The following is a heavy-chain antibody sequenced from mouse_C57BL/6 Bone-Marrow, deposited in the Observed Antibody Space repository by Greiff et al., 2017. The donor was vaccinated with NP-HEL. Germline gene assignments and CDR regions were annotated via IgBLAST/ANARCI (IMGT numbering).Heavy chain of an antibody. V-gene: IGHV1-82*01. Sequence: VKLQESGPELVKPGASVKISCKASGYAFSSSWMNWVKQRPGKGLEWIGRIYPGDGDTNYNGKFKGKATLTADKSSSTAYMQLSSLTSEDSAVYFCARDSSGYVETYWGQGTLVTVSA. J-gene: IGHJ3*01. CDR2: IYPGDGDT. CDR1: GYAFSSSW. D-gene: IGHD3-2*02. CDR3: ARDSSGYVETY.